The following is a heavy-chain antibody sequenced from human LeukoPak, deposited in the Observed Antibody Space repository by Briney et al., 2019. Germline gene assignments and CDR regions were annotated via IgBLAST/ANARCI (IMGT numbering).Heavy chain of an antibody. CDR1: GYTFTSNY. CDR3: ARGDGYKQGE. J-gene: IGHJ4*02. Sequence: VSVKVSYKAFGYTFTSNYMHWVRQAPGQGPEWMGVMSPSGGSTTYAQKFQGRVTLTRDMSTSTDYLELSSLRSEDTAVYYCARGDGYKQGEWGQGSLVTVSS. V-gene: IGHV1-46*01. D-gene: IGHD5-24*01. CDR2: MSPSGGST.